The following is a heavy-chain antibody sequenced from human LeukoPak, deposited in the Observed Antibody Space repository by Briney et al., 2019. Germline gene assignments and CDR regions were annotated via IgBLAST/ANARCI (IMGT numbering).Heavy chain of an antibody. V-gene: IGHV1-2*02. J-gene: IGHJ4*02. CDR1: GYTFTDYS. Sequence: GASVKVSCKASGYTFTDYSIHLVRQAPGQGLEWMGWINPKSGGTNYAQKFRGRVTMTRDTSISTAYMELSGMRSDDTAVYYCARDWGLGPTCHPFHHWGQGTPVTVSS. CDR3: ARDWGLGPTCHPFHH. D-gene: IGHD1-26*01. CDR2: INPKSGGT.